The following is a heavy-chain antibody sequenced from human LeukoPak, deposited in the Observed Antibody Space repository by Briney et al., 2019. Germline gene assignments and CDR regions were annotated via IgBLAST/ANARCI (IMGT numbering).Heavy chain of an antibody. CDR3: ARIGYSSSSLDF. CDR2: ISGSGGGT. V-gene: IGHV3-23*01. J-gene: IGHJ4*02. Sequence: GGSLRLSCAASGFTFSNYAMSWVRQAPGKGLEWVSAISGSGGGTYHADSVKGRFTISRDNSKNSLYLQMNGLTAEDTAVYNCARIGYSSSSLDFWGRGTLVTVSS. D-gene: IGHD6-6*01. CDR1: GFTFSNYA.